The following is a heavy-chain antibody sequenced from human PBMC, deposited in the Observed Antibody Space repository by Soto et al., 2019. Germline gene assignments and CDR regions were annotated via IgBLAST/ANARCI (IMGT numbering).Heavy chain of an antibody. Sequence: SETLSLTCTVSGGSVSSGSYYWSWIRQPPGKGLEWIGYIYYSGSTNYNPSLKSRVTISVDTSRNQFSLKLSSVTAADTAVYYCARGYYYDSSSYQDAFDIWGQGTMVTVSS. CDR1: GGSVSSGSYY. V-gene: IGHV4-61*01. D-gene: IGHD3-22*01. CDR2: IYYSGST. J-gene: IGHJ3*02. CDR3: ARGYYYDSSSYQDAFDI.